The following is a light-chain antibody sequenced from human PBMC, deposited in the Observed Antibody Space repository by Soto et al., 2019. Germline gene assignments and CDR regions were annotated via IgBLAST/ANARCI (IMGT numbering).Light chain of an antibody. V-gene: IGKV3-15*01. J-gene: IGKJ1*01. CDR3: QQFHYWWT. CDR2: DAS. CDR1: QNIDNK. Sequence: EIVMTQSPATLSVSPGERATLSCRASQNIDNKLVWYQQKPGQVPRLLIYDASTRATDIPARFSGSGSWTEFTHTISRMQSEDFAFYYCQQFHYWWTFGQGTKVEIK.